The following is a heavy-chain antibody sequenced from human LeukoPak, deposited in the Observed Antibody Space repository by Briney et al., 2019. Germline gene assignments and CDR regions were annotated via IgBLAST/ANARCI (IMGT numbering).Heavy chain of an antibody. CDR3: AKDLRDSYYYYGMDV. Sequence: GGSLRLSCAASGFTFSSYAMSWVRQAPGKGLEWVSAISGSGGSTYYADSVKGRFTISRDNSKNTLYLQMNSLRAEDTAVYYCAKDLRDSYYYYGMDVWGQGTTVTVSS. CDR2: ISGSGGST. CDR1: GFTFSSYA. J-gene: IGHJ6*02. V-gene: IGHV3-23*01. D-gene: IGHD4-17*01.